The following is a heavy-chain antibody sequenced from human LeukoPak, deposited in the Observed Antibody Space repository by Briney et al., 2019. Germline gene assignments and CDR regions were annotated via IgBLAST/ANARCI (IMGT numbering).Heavy chain of an antibody. CDR2: IRQDGSET. J-gene: IGHJ4*01. CDR1: GFIFSTYW. CDR3: VRGCGRASCPYFFDS. Sequence: GGSLRLSCVASGFIFSTYWMSWVRQAPGKGLEWVATIRQDGSETHYVGSVRGRFTISRDNAKNSLYLQVNSLRAEDTAVYYCVRGCGRASCPYFFDSWGHGSLVTVSS. V-gene: IGHV3-7*01. D-gene: IGHD2-2*01.